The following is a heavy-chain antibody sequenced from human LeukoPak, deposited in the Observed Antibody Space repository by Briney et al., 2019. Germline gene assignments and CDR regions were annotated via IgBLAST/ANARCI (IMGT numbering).Heavy chain of an antibody. Sequence: SVTVSCKTSGGTFTSYAITWVRQAPGQGLDWMGKIIPISGTTNYAQKFQGRVTFTADESTSTAYMELSSLRSEDTALYYCARKVRLGGNWFDPWGQGTLVTVSS. CDR3: ARKVRLGGNWFDP. J-gene: IGHJ5*02. CDR2: IIPISGTT. V-gene: IGHV1-69*13. D-gene: IGHD1-26*01. CDR1: GGTFTSYA.